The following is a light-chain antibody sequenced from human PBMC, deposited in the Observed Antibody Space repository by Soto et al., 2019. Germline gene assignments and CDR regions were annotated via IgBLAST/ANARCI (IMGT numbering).Light chain of an antibody. V-gene: IGKV1-39*01. Sequence: DIQMTQSPSSLSASVGDRVTITCRASQSISSYLNWYQQKPGKAPKVLIYGASSLQSGVPSRFSGSGSGTDFTLTINSLQPDDFATYYCQQYNSDSFTFGPGTKVDI. CDR1: QSISSY. J-gene: IGKJ3*01. CDR3: QQYNSDSFT. CDR2: GAS.